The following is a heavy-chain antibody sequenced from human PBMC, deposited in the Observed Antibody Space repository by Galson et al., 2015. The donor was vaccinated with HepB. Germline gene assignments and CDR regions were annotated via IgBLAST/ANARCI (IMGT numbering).Heavy chain of an antibody. V-gene: IGHV1-18*01. J-gene: IGHJ3*02. D-gene: IGHD3-22*01. CDR2: ISAYNGNT. Sequence: SVKVSCKASGYTFTSYGISWVRQAPGQGLEWMGWISAYNGNTNYAQKLQGRVTMTTDTSTSTAYMELRSLRSDDTAVYYCARSTYYYDSSGRIAAFDIWGQGTMVTVSS. CDR1: GYTFTSYG. CDR3: ARSTYYYDSSGRIAAFDI.